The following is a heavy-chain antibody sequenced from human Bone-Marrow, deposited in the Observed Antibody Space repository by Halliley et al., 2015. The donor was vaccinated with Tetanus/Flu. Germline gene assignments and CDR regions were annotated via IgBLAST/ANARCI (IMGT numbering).Heavy chain of an antibody. J-gene: IGHJ4*02. D-gene: IGHD3-9*01. CDR1: GFTFSRHA. CDR3: ARENGDIYFET. V-gene: IGHV3-21*01. Sequence: SLRLSCTAPGFTFSRHAMNWVRQAPGKGLEWVSSIDIGSYTYHADAVKGRFSISRDNAENSLYLQMNSLRAEDTALYYCARENGDIYFETWGQGTLVTVSS. CDR2: IDIGSYT.